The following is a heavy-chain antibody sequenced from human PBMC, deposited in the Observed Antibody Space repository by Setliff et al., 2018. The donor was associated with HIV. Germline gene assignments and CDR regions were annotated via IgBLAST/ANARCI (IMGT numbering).Heavy chain of an antibody. CDR2: FDPEDNKI. Sequence: GASVKVSCKVSGYTVTELSINWVRQAPGKGPEWMGGFDPEDNKIVYAQKFQGRVTTTGDTSTDTAYMELSSLRPEDTAVYYCATRIRDGHRGYGYFDFWGQGTLGTAPQ. D-gene: IGHD5-12*01. V-gene: IGHV1-24*01. CDR3: ATRIRDGHRGYGYFDF. J-gene: IGHJ4*02. CDR1: GYTVTELS.